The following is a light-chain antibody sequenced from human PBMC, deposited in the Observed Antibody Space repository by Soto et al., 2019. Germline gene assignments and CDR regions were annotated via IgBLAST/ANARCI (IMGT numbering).Light chain of an antibody. CDR1: SSDVGGYNY. Sequence: VLREPGWECVYIWLAIATFCNGTSSDVGGYNYVSWYQQHPGKAPKLMIYDVSNRPSGVSNRFSGSKSGNTASLTISGLQAEDEADYYCSSYTSSSTRVFGTVTKVTVL. J-gene: IGLJ1*01. CDR3: SSYTSSSTRV. V-gene: IGLV2-14*01. CDR2: DVS.